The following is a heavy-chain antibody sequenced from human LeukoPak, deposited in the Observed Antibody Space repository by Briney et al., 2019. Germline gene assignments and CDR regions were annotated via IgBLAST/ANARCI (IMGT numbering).Heavy chain of an antibody. Sequence: PGGSLRLSCAASGFTFSRYVMRWVRQTPGKGLEWVSAISESGGGTYYSDSVKGRFTTSRDNSKSTVYLHMSSLRVDDTAIYYCAKGVGGSSSDSWGQGTLVTVSS. CDR1: GFTFSRYV. V-gene: IGHV3-23*01. CDR2: ISESGGGT. D-gene: IGHD2-2*01. J-gene: IGHJ4*02. CDR3: AKGVGGSSSDS.